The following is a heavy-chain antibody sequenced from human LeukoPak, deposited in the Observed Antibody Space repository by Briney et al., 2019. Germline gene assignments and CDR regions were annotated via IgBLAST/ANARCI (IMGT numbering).Heavy chain of an antibody. J-gene: IGHJ4*02. Sequence: GASVNVSCKASGGTFSSYAISWVRQAPGQGLEWMGGIIPIFGTANYAQKFQGRVTITADESTSTAYMELSSLRSEDTAVYYCASGDMAARSTFDYWGQGTLVTVSS. D-gene: IGHD6-6*01. V-gene: IGHV1-69*13. CDR3: ASGDMAARSTFDY. CDR1: GGTFSSYA. CDR2: IIPIFGTA.